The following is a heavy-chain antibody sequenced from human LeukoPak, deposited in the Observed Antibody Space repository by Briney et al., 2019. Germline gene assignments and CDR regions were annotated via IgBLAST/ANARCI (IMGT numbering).Heavy chain of an antibody. Sequence: GGSLRLSCAASGFTLSDYYMSWIRQAPGKGLEWVSYISSSSSYTNYADSVKGRFTISRDNAKNSLYLQMNSLRAEDTAVYYCAIHMSSSWYPDYWGQGTLVTVSS. J-gene: IGHJ4*02. V-gene: IGHV3-11*06. CDR2: ISSSSSYT. D-gene: IGHD6-13*01. CDR3: AIHMSSSWYPDY. CDR1: GFTLSDYY.